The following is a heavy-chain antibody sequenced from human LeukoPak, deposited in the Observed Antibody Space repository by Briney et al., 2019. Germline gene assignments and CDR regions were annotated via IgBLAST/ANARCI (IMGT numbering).Heavy chain of an antibody. CDR2: ISSGSSYI. J-gene: IGHJ4*02. Sequence: GGSLRLSCAASGFTFSSYSMNWVRQAPGKGLEWVSSISSGSSYIYYADSVKDRFTISRDNAKNSLYLQMNSLRAEDTAVYYCAREYGSGSYDGDYRGQGTLVTVSS. V-gene: IGHV3-21*01. D-gene: IGHD3-10*01. CDR1: GFTFSSYS. CDR3: AREYGSGSYDGDY.